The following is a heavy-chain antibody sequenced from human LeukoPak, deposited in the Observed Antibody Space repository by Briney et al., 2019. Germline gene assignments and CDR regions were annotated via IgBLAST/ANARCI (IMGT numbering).Heavy chain of an antibody. CDR1: GFTVSSNY. V-gene: IGHV3-11*04. J-gene: IGHJ4*02. CDR3: ARDWSRPDY. Sequence: GGSLRLSCAASGFTVSSNYMSWVRQAPGKGLEWVSYISSSGSTVYYADSVKGRFTISRDNAKNSLYLQMNSLRAEDTAVYYCARDWSRPDYWGQGTLVTVSS. CDR2: ISSSGSTV. D-gene: IGHD3-3*01.